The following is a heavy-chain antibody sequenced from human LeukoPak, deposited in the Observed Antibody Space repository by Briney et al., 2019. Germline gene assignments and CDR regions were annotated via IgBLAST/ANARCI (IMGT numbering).Heavy chain of an antibody. V-gene: IGHV3-11*05. CDR3: ARDQASFCSGGGCPRGYYFDY. J-gene: IGHJ4*02. D-gene: IGHD2-15*01. Sequence: KPGGSLRLSCAASGFTFSDYYMSWIRQAPGKGLEWVSYISSSSSYTNYEDSVKGRFTVSRDNSKDTLYLQMNSLRAEDTAVYYCARDQASFCSGGGCPRGYYFDYWGQGTLVTVSS. CDR1: GFTFSDYY. CDR2: ISSSSSYT.